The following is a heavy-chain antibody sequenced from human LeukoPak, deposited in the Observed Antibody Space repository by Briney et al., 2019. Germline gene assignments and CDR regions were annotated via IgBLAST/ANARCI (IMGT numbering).Heavy chain of an antibody. CDR2: INHSGGT. Sequence: PSETLSLTCVVSGGSFSGDYLTWIRHAPGKGLEWIGDINHSGGTAYNPSLKSRASLSFETSKNHFSLYLTSVTAADTAVYFCATFADSEPIDTWGQGTLVTVSS. D-gene: IGHD2-21*01. CDR3: ATFADSEPIDT. J-gene: IGHJ4*02. CDR1: GGSFSGDY. V-gene: IGHV4-34*01.